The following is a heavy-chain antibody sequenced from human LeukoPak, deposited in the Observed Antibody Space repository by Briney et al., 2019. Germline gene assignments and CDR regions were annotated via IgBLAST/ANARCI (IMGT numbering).Heavy chain of an antibody. D-gene: IGHD3-16*01. V-gene: IGHV3-30*04. CDR1: GFIFSTYA. Sequence: PGGSLRLSCAASGFIFSTYAIHWVRQAPGKGLEWVAVISYDGRNKYYADFVKGRFTISRDNSRNTLYLQMNSLRADDTAVYYCARDWANYFNYWGQGTLVSVSS. CDR3: ARDWANYFNY. J-gene: IGHJ4*02. CDR2: ISYDGRNK.